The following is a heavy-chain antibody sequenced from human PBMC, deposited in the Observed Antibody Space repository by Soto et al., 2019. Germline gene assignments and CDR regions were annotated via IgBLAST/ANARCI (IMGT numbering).Heavy chain of an antibody. CDR3: ARGDYSGYEPYYYYGMDV. D-gene: IGHD5-12*01. J-gene: IGHJ6*02. Sequence: GASVEVSCKASGYTFTSYGISWVRQAPGQGLEWMGWISAYNGNTNYAQKLQGRVTMTTDTSTSTAYMELRSLRSDDTAVYYCARGDYSGYEPYYYYGMDVWGQGTTVTVSS. V-gene: IGHV1-18*01. CDR2: ISAYNGNT. CDR1: GYTFTSYG.